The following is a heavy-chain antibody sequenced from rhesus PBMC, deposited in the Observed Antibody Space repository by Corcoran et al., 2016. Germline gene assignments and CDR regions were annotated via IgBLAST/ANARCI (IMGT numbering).Heavy chain of an antibody. J-gene: IGHJ3*01. Sequence: EVQLVETGGGLVQPGGSLKLSCAASGFTFSSYGMSWVRRAPGKGLEWVSAINSGGGSQYHAESVKGRVTNYRENSKHTLSLQMNSLRAEDTAVDYCAKDNSSGWWGDGDAFDFWGQGLRVTVSS. D-gene: IGHD6-31*01. CDR1: GFTFSSYG. CDR2: INSGGGSQ. CDR3: AKDNSSGWWGDGDAFDF. V-gene: IGHV3S5*01.